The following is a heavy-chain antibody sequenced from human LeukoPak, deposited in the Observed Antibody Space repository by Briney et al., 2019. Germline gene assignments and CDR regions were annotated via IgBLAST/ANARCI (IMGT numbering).Heavy chain of an antibody. CDR3: ARQGSSWYEKDY. Sequence: SQTLSLTCTVSGGSISSGGYYWSWIRQHPGKGLEWIGYIYYSGSTYYNPSLKSRVTISVDTSKNQFSLKLSSVTAADTAVYYCARQGSSWYEKDYWGQGTLVTVSS. CDR2: IYYSGST. CDR1: GGSISSGGYY. D-gene: IGHD6-13*01. J-gene: IGHJ4*02. V-gene: IGHV4-31*03.